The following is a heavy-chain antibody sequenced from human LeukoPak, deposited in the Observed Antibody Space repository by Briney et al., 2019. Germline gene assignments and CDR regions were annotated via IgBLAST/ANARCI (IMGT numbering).Heavy chain of an antibody. CDR3: TTGKIYCSSCSDDY. CDR2: FGPDDPEDGYT. CDR1: GYTLTELS. Sequence: ASVKVSCKVSGYTLTELSMHWVRQAPGKGLEWMGGFGPDDPEDGYTIYAQKFQGRVTMTEDTSTDTAYMELSSLRSEDTAIYYCTTGKIYCSSCSDDYWGQGTLVTVSS. V-gene: IGHV1-24*01. J-gene: IGHJ4*02. D-gene: IGHD2-15*01.